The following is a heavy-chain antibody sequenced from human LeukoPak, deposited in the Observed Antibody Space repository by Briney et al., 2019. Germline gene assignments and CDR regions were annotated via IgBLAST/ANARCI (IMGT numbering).Heavy chain of an antibody. V-gene: IGHV3-30*18. CDR2: ISYDGSNK. J-gene: IGHJ4*02. Sequence: GGSLRLSCAASGFTFSSYGMHWVRQAPGKGLEWVAVISYDGSNKYYADSVKGRFTISRDNSKNTLYLQMNSLRAEDTAVYYCAKDTTPVHSIAVAGRFDYWGQGTLVTVSS. CDR3: AKDTTPVHSIAVAGRFDY. CDR1: GFTFSSYG. D-gene: IGHD6-19*01.